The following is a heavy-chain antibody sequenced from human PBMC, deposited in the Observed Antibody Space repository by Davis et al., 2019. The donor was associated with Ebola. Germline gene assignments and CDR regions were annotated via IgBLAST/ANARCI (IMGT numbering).Heavy chain of an antibody. Sequence: PGGSLRLSCAASESTFNGHGMHWVRQAAGKGLAWVAAISFDGRDAYYPDSVKGRLTISRDDSKNTLYLQMTSLRPDDTAVYFCVRGVGGWGVSWGQGTLVIVSS. D-gene: IGHD6-19*01. V-gene: IGHV3-30*03. J-gene: IGHJ4*02. CDR3: VRGVGGWGVS. CDR1: ESTFNGHG. CDR2: ISFDGRDA.